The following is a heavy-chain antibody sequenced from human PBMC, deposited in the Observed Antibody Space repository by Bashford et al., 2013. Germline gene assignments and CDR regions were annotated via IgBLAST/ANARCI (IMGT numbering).Heavy chain of an antibody. D-gene: IGHD3-22*01. Sequence: SETLSLTCTVSGGSVSIGGYNWSWIRQPPGKGLEWIGYVHYTGRTNYNPSLKSRVTISVDTSKNQFSLKLTSVTAADTAVYYCARDPPHDSSGYTFDIWGRGTMVTVSS. CDR3: ARDPPHDSSGYTFDI. CDR1: GGSVSIGGYN. J-gene: IGHJ3*02. V-gene: IGHV4-61*08. CDR2: VHYTGRT.